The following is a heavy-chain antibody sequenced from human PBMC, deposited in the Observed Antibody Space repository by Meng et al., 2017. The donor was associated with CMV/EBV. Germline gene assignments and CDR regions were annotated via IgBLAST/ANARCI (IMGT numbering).Heavy chain of an antibody. V-gene: IGHV2-5*01. CDR3: AHTYSSSSLFDY. D-gene: IGHD6-6*01. Sequence: SGPTLAKPTQTLTLTCTFSGFSLSTSGVGVGWIRQPPGKALGWLALIYWNDDKRYSPSLKSRLTITKDTSKNQVVLTMTNMDPVDTATYYCAHTYSSSSLFDYWGQGTLVTVSS. CDR2: IYWNDDK. CDR1: GFSLSTSGVG. J-gene: IGHJ4*02.